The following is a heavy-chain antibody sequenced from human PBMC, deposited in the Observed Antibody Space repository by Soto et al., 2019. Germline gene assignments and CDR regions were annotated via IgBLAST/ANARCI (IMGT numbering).Heavy chain of an antibody. D-gene: IGHD3-16*01. CDR1: GYTFSNYA. J-gene: IGHJ6*02. Sequence: QVQLVQSGADLKKPGASVQVSCKTSGYTFSNYAINWVRQAPGQGLEWMGWISSYNSYNGDTKYARLLQDRLTMTIDTSTATAYMELRSLRSEETAVYYCARSELERGEVGYYGLDVWGQGTTVTVSS. CDR3: ARSELERGEVGYYGLDV. CDR2: ISSYNSYNGDT. V-gene: IGHV1-18*04.